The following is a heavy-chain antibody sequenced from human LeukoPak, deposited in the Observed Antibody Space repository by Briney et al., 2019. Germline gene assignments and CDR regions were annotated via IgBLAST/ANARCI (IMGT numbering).Heavy chain of an antibody. J-gene: IGHJ6*03. Sequence: SETLSLTCTVSGGSISSSAYYWGWIRQSPGKGLEWIGDVYYSGSTFYNPSLMSRVTISADTSMNQCSLKCSSVDAPDTAVYYCARHSFYYYYYIDVWAKGTTVIVSS. CDR1: GGSISSSAYY. V-gene: IGHV4-39*01. CDR3: ARHSFYYYYYIDV. CDR2: VYYSGST.